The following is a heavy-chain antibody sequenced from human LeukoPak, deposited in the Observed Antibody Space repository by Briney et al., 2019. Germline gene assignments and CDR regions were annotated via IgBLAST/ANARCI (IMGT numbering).Heavy chain of an antibody. Sequence: GGSLRLSCAASGFTFSSYAMHWVRQAPGKGLEWVAVISYDGSNKYYADSVKGRFTISRDNSKNTLYLQMNSLRAEDTAVYYCARGGAYFDYWGQGTLVTVSS. CDR3: ARGGAYFDY. D-gene: IGHD3-16*01. CDR1: GFTFSSYA. V-gene: IGHV3-30*04. CDR2: ISYDGSNK. J-gene: IGHJ4*02.